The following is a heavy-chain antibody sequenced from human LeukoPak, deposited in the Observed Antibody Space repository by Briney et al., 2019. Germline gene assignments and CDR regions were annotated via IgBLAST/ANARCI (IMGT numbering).Heavy chain of an antibody. Sequence: SETLSLTCAVYGGSFSGYYWSWIRQPPGKGLEWIGEINHSGSTNYNPSLKSRVTISVDTSKNQFSLKLSSVTAADTAVYYCAGTEIAATCGFDPWGQGILVTVSS. D-gene: IGHD6-13*01. CDR1: GGSFSGYY. V-gene: IGHV4-34*01. J-gene: IGHJ5*02. CDR3: AGTEIAATCGFDP. CDR2: INHSGST.